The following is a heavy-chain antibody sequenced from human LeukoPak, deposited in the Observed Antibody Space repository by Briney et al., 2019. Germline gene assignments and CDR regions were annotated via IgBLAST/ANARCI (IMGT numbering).Heavy chain of an antibody. J-gene: IGHJ4*02. Sequence: ASVKVSCKVSGYTLTELSMHWVRQAPGKGLEWMGGFEPEDGETIYAQKFQGRVIMTEDTSTDTAYMELSSLRSEDTAVYYCATGRRLRYRTPDYWGQGTLVTVS. V-gene: IGHV1-24*01. D-gene: IGHD3-9*01. CDR3: ATGRRLRYRTPDY. CDR1: GYTLTELS. CDR2: FEPEDGET.